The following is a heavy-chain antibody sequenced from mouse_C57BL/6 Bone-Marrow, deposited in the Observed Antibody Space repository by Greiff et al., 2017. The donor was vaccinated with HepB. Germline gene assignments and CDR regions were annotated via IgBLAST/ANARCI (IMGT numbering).Heavy chain of an antibody. CDR2: INPYNGGT. V-gene: IGHV1-19*01. CDR3: ARDGAQATIAY. J-gene: IGHJ3*01. CDR1: GYKFTDYY. D-gene: IGHD3-2*02. Sequence: EVKLQASGPVLVKPGASVKMSCKASGYKFTDYYMNWVKQSHGKSLEWIGVINPYNGGTSYNQKFKGKATLTVDKASSTAYMELNSLTSEDSAVYYCARDGAQATIAYWGQGTLVTVSA.